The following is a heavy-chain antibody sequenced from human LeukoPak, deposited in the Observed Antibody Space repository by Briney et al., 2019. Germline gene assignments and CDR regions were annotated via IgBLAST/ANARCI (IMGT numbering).Heavy chain of an antibody. J-gene: IGHJ4*02. CDR3: AGPSSSTLWGYFDY. CDR1: GFTFSSYS. Sequence: GGSLRLSCAASGFTFSSYSMNWVRQAPGKGLEWVAVISYDGSNKYYADSVKGRFTISRDNSKNTLYLQMNSLRAEDTAVYYCAGPSSSTLWGYFDYWGQGTLVTVSS. V-gene: IGHV3-30*19. D-gene: IGHD2-2*01. CDR2: ISYDGSNK.